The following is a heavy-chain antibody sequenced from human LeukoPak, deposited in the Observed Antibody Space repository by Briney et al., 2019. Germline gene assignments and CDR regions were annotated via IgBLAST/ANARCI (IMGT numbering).Heavy chain of an antibody. CDR2: IYTSGST. J-gene: IGHJ5*02. CDR3: ARDGLRYFDWLLYADNWFDP. D-gene: IGHD3-9*01. CDR1: GGSISSYY. V-gene: IGHV4-4*08. Sequence: SETLSLTCTVSGGSISSYYWSWIRQPPGKGLEWIGYIYTSGSTNYNPSLKSRVTMSVDTSKNQFSLKLSSVTAADTAVYYCARDGLRYFDWLLYADNWFDPWGQGTLVTVSS.